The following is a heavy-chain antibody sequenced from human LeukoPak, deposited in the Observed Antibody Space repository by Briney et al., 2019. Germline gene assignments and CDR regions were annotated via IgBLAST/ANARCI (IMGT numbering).Heavy chain of an antibody. D-gene: IGHD5-24*01. CDR2: INHSGST. CDR3: AREGRYRYGYNEYHSYMDI. Sequence: SETLSLTCAVYGGSFSGYYWSWIRQPPGKGLEWIGEINHSGSTNYNPSLKSRVTISVDTSKNQFSLKLSSVTAAETGVYYCAREGRYRYGYNEYHSYMDIWGKGTTVTVSS. V-gene: IGHV4-34*01. CDR1: GGSFSGYY. J-gene: IGHJ6*03.